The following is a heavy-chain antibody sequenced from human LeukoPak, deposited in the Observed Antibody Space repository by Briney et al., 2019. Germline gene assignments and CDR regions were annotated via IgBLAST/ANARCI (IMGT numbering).Heavy chain of an antibody. CDR1: GYSFSVYY. V-gene: IGHV1-2*07. Sequence: ASVKVSCTASGYSFSVYYIHWIRLAPGQGLEWMGWINPNNGDTKYAHTFHGRVTMTRDTSIRTAYIELSGLRYDDTAFYYYARDSNYYDSTCYLDHWGQGSQIIVSS. J-gene: IGHJ4*02. D-gene: IGHD3-9*01. CDR3: ARDSNYYDSTCYLDH. CDR2: INPNNGDT.